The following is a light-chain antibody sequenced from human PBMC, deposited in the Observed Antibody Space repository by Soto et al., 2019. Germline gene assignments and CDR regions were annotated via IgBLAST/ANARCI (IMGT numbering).Light chain of an antibody. CDR2: EVS. CDR3: SSYTSSSTL. CDR1: SNDVGGYKS. V-gene: IGLV2-14*01. Sequence: QAVVTQPASVSGSPGQSITISCTGTSNDVGGYKSVSWYQQHPGKAPKLMIYEVSNRPSGVSNRFSGSKSGNTASLTISGLQAEDEANYYCSSYTSSSTLFGGGTKLTVL. J-gene: IGLJ2*01.